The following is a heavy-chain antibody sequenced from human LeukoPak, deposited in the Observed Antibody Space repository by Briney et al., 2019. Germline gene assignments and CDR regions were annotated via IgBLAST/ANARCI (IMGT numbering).Heavy chain of an antibody. D-gene: IGHD1-20*01. CDR1: GFTVSDNC. J-gene: IGHJ6*02. CDR3: ARDRITGTTPEWTRAFYYYGMDV. V-gene: IGHV3-53*01. CDR2: IYSDGDT. Sequence: GGSLRLSCVASGFTVSDNCMSWVRQAPGKGLEWVSVIYSDGDTYFSDSVKGRFTISRDNSKNTLYLQMNSLRAEDTAVYYCARDRITGTTPEWTRAFYYYGMDVWGQGTTVTVSS.